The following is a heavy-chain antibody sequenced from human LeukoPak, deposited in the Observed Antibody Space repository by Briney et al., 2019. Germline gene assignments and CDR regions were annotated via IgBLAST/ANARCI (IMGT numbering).Heavy chain of an antibody. CDR3: ARDGSLSDSSGYYYADRYFQH. V-gene: IGHV3-53*01. CDR2: IYSGGNT. Sequence: GGSLRLSCAASGFTVSSNHMSWVRQAPGKGLEWVSVIYSGGNTYYADSVKGRFTISRDNSKNTLHLQMNSLRAEDTAVYYCARDGSLSDSSGYYYADRYFQHWGQGTLVTVSS. D-gene: IGHD3-22*01. J-gene: IGHJ1*01. CDR1: GFTVSSNH.